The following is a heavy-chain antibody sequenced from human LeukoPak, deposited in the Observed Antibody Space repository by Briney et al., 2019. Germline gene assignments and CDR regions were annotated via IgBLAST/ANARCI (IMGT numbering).Heavy chain of an antibody. D-gene: IGHD6-13*01. V-gene: IGHV1-69*13. CDR3: ARAALPYSSSWYWG. J-gene: IGHJ4*02. CDR2: IIPIFGTA. Sequence: GASVKVSCKASGYTFTSYYMHWVRQAPGQGLEWMGGIIPIFGTANYAQKFQGRVTITADESTSTAYMELSSLRSEDTAVYYCARAALPYSSSWYWGWGQGTLVTVSS. CDR1: GYTFTSYY.